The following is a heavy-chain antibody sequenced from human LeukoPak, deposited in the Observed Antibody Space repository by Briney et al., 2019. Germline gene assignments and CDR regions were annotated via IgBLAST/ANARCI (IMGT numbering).Heavy chain of an antibody. CDR1: GFTFDDYG. Sequence: GGSLRLSCAASGFTFDDYGMSWVRQAPGKGLEWVSGINWNGGSTGYADSVKGRSTISRDNAKNSLYLQMNSLRAEDTALYYCARDRAAAGNTRAYYYMDVWGKGTTVTVSS. D-gene: IGHD6-13*01. CDR3: ARDRAAAGNTRAYYYMDV. V-gene: IGHV3-20*04. CDR2: INWNGGST. J-gene: IGHJ6*03.